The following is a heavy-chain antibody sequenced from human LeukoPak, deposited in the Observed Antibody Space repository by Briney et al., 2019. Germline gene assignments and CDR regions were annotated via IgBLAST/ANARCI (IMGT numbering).Heavy chain of an antibody. D-gene: IGHD2-2*01. CDR2: IYYSGST. J-gene: IGHJ6*02. CDR1: GGSISSGGYY. V-gene: IGHV4-61*08. Sequence: SETLSLTCTVSGGSISSGGYYWSWIRQPPGKGLEWIGYIYYSGSTNYNPSLKSRVTISVDTSKNQFSLKLSSVTAADTAVYYCARDYVGCSSTSCPRGYGMDVWGQGTTVTVSS. CDR3: ARDYVGCSSTSCPRGYGMDV.